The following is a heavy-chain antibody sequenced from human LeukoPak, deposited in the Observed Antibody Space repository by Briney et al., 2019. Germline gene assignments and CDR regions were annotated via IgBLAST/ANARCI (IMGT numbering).Heavy chain of an antibody. V-gene: IGHV3-23*01. CDR3: AKDGATYYDFWSGYYEPYYFDY. Sequence: GGSLRLSCAASGFTFSSYAMSWVRQAPGKGLEWVSAISGSGGSTYYADSVKGRFTISRDNSKNTLYLQMNSLRAEDTAVYYCAKDGATYYDFWSGYYEPYYFDYWGQGTLVTVSS. CDR1: GFTFSSYA. J-gene: IGHJ4*02. CDR2: ISGSGGST. D-gene: IGHD3-3*01.